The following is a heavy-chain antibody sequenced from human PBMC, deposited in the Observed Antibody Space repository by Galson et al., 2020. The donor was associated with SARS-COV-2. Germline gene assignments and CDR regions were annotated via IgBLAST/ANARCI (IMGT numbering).Heavy chain of an antibody. J-gene: IGHJ3*02. Sequence: SGTTLVKPTQTLTLTCPLSGFSLSTNGMSESWIRQRPGKALEWIALIDRDDDQYYSTYTKHRLTSSKDNSKNQVVLTMTNMDPVDTATYYCARTDYDILTGYYSAFEIWGQGTMVTVSS. V-gene: IGHV2-70*01. CDR3: ARTDYDILTGYYSAFEI. CDR1: GFSLSTNGMS. D-gene: IGHD3-9*01. CDR2: IDRDDDQ.